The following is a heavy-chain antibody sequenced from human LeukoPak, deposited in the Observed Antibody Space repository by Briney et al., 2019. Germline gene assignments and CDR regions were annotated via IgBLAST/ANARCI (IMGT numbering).Heavy chain of an antibody. V-gene: IGHV4-39*01. Sequence: PSETLSLTCTVSGGSISSSSYYWGWIRQPPGKGLEWIGSIYYSGSTYYNPSLKSRVTISVDTSKNQFSLKLSSVTAADTAVYYCAPFVGYFDYWGQGTLVTVSS. CDR1: GGSISSSSYY. J-gene: IGHJ4*02. D-gene: IGHD1-26*01. CDR3: APFVGYFDY. CDR2: IYYSGST.